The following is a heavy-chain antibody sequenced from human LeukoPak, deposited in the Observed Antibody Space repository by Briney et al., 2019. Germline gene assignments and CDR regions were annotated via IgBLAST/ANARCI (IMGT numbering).Heavy chain of an antibody. Sequence: PGGSLRLSCAASGFTVSSNYMSWVRQAPGKGLEWVSVIYSGGSTYYADSVKGRFTISRDNSKNTLYLQMNSLRAEDTAVYYCAKGYGSGNYYIDYWGQGTLVTVSS. CDR3: AKGYGSGNYYIDY. CDR1: GFTVSSNY. V-gene: IGHV3-53*01. J-gene: IGHJ4*02. D-gene: IGHD3-10*01. CDR2: IYSGGST.